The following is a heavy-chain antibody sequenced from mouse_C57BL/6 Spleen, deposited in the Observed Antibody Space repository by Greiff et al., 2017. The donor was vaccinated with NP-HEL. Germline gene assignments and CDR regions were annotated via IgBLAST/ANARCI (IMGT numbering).Heavy chain of an antibody. CDR3: ARRTNYDSSFRFAY. CDR2: IDPSDCYT. Sequence: QVQLQQPGAELVKPGASVKLSCKASGYTFTSYWMQWVKQRPGQGLEWLGEIDPSDCYTNYNQKFKGQAPLTVATSSSTAYMQLSSLTSEDYAVDYCARRTNYDSSFRFAYWGQGTLVTVSA. V-gene: IGHV1-50*01. J-gene: IGHJ3*01. D-gene: IGHD1-1*01. CDR1: GYTFTSYW.